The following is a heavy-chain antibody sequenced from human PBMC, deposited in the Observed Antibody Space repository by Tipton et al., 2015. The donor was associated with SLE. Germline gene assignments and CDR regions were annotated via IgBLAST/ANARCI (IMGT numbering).Heavy chain of an antibody. V-gene: IGHV4-59*08. Sequence: LRLSCTVSGGSISSHYWSWIRQPPGKGLEWIGSIYRSGSTYYNPSLKSRVTISVDTSKNQFSLKLSSATAADTAVYYCARAMAGTFDYWGQGTLVTASS. CDR1: GGSISSHY. CDR2: IYRSGST. CDR3: ARAMAGTFDY. D-gene: IGHD6-19*01. J-gene: IGHJ4*02.